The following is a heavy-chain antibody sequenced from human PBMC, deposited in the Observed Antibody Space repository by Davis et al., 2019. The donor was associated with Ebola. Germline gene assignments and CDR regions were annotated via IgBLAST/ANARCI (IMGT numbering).Heavy chain of an antibody. Sequence: ASVKVSCKASGYTFTKYGITWVRQAPGQGLEWMGWISTDNPKTNFAQKVQGRVSLTTDTSTSTAYMELRSLRSDDTAVYYCARIPGLQWLVPGRWFDPWGQGTLVTVSS. CDR1: GYTFTKYG. V-gene: IGHV1-18*01. CDR2: ISTDNPKT. J-gene: IGHJ5*02. D-gene: IGHD6-19*01. CDR3: ARIPGLQWLVPGRWFDP.